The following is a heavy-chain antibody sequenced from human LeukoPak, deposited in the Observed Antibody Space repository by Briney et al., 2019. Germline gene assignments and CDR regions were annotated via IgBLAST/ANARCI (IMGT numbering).Heavy chain of an antibody. V-gene: IGHV3-21*01. J-gene: IGHJ4*02. CDR3: ARSGYSSGWKLDY. Sequence: PGGSLRLSCAASGFTFSSYSMNWVRQAPGKGLEWVSSISSSSSYIYYADSVKGRSTISRDNAKNSLYLQMNSLRAEDTAVYYCARSGYSSGWKLDYWGQGTLVTVSS. CDR2: ISSSSSYI. D-gene: IGHD6-19*01. CDR1: GFTFSSYS.